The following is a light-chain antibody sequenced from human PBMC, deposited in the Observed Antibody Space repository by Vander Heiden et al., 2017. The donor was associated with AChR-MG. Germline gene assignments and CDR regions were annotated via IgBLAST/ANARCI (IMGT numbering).Light chain of an antibody. CDR3: HQDGSSPRT. CDR1: TMISSNY. CDR2: GAS. J-gene: IGKJ1*01. Sequence: IVLTHSPRTLSLSPGATLTLSCRPGTMISSNYLAWYQHRPGQAPTLLIYGASIRATGIPARFSGSGSGTDFTLTISRLESEDFAVYYCHQDGSSPRTFGQGTRVKI. V-gene: IGKV3-20*01.